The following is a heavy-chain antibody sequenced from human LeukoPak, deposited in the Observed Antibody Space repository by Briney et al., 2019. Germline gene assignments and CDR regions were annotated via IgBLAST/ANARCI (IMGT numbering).Heavy chain of an antibody. CDR3: ARYIEMATIDYFDY. Sequence: SETLSLTCAVYGGSFSGHYWSWIRQPPGKGLEWIGEIIHTGSTKYNPSLESRVTMSLDASRNQFSLELSSVTAADTAVYYCARYIEMATIDYFDYWGQGTLVTVSS. CDR2: IIHTGST. J-gene: IGHJ4*02. V-gene: IGHV4-34*12. D-gene: IGHD5-24*01. CDR1: GGSFSGHY.